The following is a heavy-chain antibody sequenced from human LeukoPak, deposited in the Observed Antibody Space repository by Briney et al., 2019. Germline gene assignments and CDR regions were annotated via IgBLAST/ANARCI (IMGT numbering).Heavy chain of an antibody. CDR1: GFTFSRYW. CDR2: INSDGSST. D-gene: IGHD2-15*01. CDR3: ARLYCRGGSCYSGDAFDV. V-gene: IGHV3-74*01. J-gene: IGHJ3*01. Sequence: PGGSLRLSCAASGFTFSRYWMHWVRQAPGKGLVWVSTINSDGSSTSYADSVKGRFTISRGNAKNTLYLQMNSLRAEDMAVYYCARLYCRGGSCYSGDAFDVWGQGTMVTVSS.